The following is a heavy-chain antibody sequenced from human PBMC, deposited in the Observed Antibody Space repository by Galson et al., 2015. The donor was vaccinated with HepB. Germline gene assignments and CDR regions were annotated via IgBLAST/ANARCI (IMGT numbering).Heavy chain of an antibody. J-gene: IGHJ4*02. Sequence: SVKVSCKASGDALRNLAINWVRQAPGQGLEWMGGIVPIIGTGNYAQKFQDRLTIVAEKSTSTNYMELRSLRSEDTAVYYCSREGDGAYFDYWGQGTLVSVSS. D-gene: IGHD3-16*01. V-gene: IGHV1-69*06. CDR2: IVPIIGTG. CDR1: GDALRNLA. CDR3: SREGDGAYFDY.